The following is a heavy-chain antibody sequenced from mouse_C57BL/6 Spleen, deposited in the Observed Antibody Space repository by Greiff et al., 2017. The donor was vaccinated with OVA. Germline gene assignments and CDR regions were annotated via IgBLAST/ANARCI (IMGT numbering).Heavy chain of an antibody. D-gene: IGHD1-1*01. CDR3: ARHTDYYGPDWYFDV. Sequence: EVKLVESGGGLVKPGGSLKLSCAASGFTFSSYTMSWVRQTPEKRLEWVATISGGGGNTYYPDSVKGRFTISRDNAKNTLYLQMSSLRSEDTALYYCARHTDYYGPDWYFDVWGTGTTVTVSS. J-gene: IGHJ1*03. CDR1: GFTFSSYT. V-gene: IGHV5-9*01. CDR2: ISGGGGNT.